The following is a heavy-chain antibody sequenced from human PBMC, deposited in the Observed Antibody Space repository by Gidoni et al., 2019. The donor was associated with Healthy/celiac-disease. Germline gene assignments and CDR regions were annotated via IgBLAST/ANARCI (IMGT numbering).Heavy chain of an antibody. CDR3: ARETPTTVVTR. CDR1: GGSFSGYY. D-gene: IGHD4-17*01. V-gene: IGHV4-34*01. CDR2: INHSGST. Sequence: QVQLQQWGAGLLKPSETLSLTCAVYGGSFSGYYWSWIRQPPGKGLEWIGEINHSGSTNYHPSLKSRVTISVDTSKNQFSLKLSSVTAADTAVYYCARETPTTVVTRWGQGTLVTVSS. J-gene: IGHJ4*02.